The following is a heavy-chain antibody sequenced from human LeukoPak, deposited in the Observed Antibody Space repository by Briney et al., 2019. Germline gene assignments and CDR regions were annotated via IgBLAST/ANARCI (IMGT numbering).Heavy chain of an antibody. V-gene: IGHV1-69*05. J-gene: IGHJ4*02. CDR3: ARLTLEYGSGSYYDY. D-gene: IGHD3-10*01. CDR1: GGTFSSYA. CDR2: IIPIFGTA. Sequence: ASVKVSCKASGGTFSSYAISWARQAPGQGPEWMGGIIPIFGTANYAQKFQGRVRITTDESTSTAYMELSSLRSEDTAVYYCARLTLEYGSGSYYDYWGQGTLVTVSS.